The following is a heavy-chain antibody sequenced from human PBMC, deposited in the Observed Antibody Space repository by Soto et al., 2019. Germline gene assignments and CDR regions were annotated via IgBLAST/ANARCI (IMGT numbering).Heavy chain of an antibody. V-gene: IGHV1-18*01. J-gene: IGHJ5*02. CDR2: ISAYNGNT. Sequence: QVQLVQSGAEVKKPGASVKVSCKASGYTFTSYGISWVRQAPGQGLEWMGWISAYNGNTNYAQKLQGRVTMTTDTSTSTAYMEVRSLRSDDKAVYYCARGNYAIFGVVIDWFDPWGQGTLVTVSS. D-gene: IGHD3-3*01. CDR3: ARGNYAIFGVVIDWFDP. CDR1: GYTFTSYG.